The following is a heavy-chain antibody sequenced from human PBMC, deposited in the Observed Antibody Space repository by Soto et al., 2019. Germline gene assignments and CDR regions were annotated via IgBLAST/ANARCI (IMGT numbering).Heavy chain of an antibody. CDR1: GGSISSGGYY. Sequence: QVQLQGSGPGLVKPSQTLSLTCTVSGGSISSGGYYWSWIRQHPGKGLEWIGYIYYSGSTYYNPSLKSRVTISVDTSKNQFSLKLSSVTAADTAVYYCAGVCGVDCHNAFDIWGQGTMVTVSS. CDR3: AGVCGVDCHNAFDI. V-gene: IGHV4-31*03. D-gene: IGHD2-21*02. J-gene: IGHJ3*02. CDR2: IYYSGST.